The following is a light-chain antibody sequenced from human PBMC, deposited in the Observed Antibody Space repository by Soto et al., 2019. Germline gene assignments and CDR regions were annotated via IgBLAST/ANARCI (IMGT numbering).Light chain of an antibody. CDR1: QGISNS. V-gene: IGKV1-27*01. CDR3: QKYNSVPPFT. J-gene: IGKJ3*01. CDR2: AAS. Sequence: DIQMTQSPSSLSASVGDRVTITCRASQGISNSLAWYQQKPGKVPKLLIYAASTLQPGVPSRFSGSESGTDFTLTISSLQPEDVATYYCQKYNSVPPFTFGPGTKVDIK.